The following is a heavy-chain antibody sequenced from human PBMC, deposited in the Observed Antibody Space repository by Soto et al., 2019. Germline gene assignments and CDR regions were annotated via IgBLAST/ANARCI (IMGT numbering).Heavy chain of an antibody. D-gene: IGHD6-19*01. CDR3: ARAAGASIGWYGHSDYYGGLDV. Sequence: ASVKVSCKASGYTFTSYGISWVRQAPGQGLEWMGWISAYNGNTNYAQKLQGRVTMTTDTSTSTAYMELRSLRSDDTAVNYCARAAGASIGWYGHSDYYGGLDVRGRRPTVAVSS. CDR2: ISAYNGNT. J-gene: IGHJ6*02. CDR1: GYTFTSYG. V-gene: IGHV1-18*01.